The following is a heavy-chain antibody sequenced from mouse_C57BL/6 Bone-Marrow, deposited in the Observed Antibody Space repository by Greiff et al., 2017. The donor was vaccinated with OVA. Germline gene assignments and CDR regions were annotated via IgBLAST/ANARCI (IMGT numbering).Heavy chain of an antibody. CDR1: GFTFSNYW. Sequence: EVQLVESGGGLVQPGGSMKLSCVASGFTFSNYWMNWVRQSPEKGLEWVAQIRLKSDNYATHYAESVKGRFTISRDDSKSSVYLQMNNLRAEDTGIYYCTGRLRPDAYWGQGTLVTVSA. D-gene: IGHD2-4*01. CDR3: TGRLRPDAY. J-gene: IGHJ3*01. V-gene: IGHV6-3*01. CDR2: IRLKSDNYAT.